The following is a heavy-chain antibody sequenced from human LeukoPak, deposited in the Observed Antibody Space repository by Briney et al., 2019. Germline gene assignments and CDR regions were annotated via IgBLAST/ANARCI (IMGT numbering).Heavy chain of an antibody. CDR1: AFSLNAYN. J-gene: IGHJ6*03. D-gene: IGHD4-23*01. Sequence: PGGSLRLSCAASAFSLNAYNMNWVRQAPGKGLEWVSSISYTGTYIYYADSVKGRFTISRDNAKNSLYLQMNSLRAEDTAVYYCARETKQLREPGPRYYYYMDVWGKGTTVTVSS. CDR3: ARETKQLREPGPRYYYYMDV. CDR2: ISYTGTYI. V-gene: IGHV3-21*01.